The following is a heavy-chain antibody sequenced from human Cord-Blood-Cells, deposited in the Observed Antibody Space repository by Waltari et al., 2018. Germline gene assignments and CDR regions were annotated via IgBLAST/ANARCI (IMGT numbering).Heavy chain of an antibody. V-gene: IGHV1-24*01. J-gene: IGHJ5*02. CDR2: LDPEDGET. D-gene: IGHD5-18*01. CDR3: ATVWDTAMLNWFDP. CDR1: GYTLTELS. Sequence: QVQLVQSGAEVKKPGASVKVSCKVSGYTLTELSMHWVRQAPGKGREWRGGLDPEDGETNYAQKFQGRVTMTEDTSTDTAYMELSSLRSEDTAVYYCATVWDTAMLNWFDPWGQGTLVTVSS.